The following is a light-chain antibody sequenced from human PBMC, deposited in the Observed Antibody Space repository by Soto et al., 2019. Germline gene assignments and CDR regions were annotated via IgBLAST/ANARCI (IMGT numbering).Light chain of an antibody. CDR2: GAS. V-gene: IGKV3-15*01. CDR3: QQYKNWPRT. CDR1: QSVSSN. Sequence: EIVMTQSPATLSVSPGERATLSCRASQSVSSNLAWYQQKPGQAPRLLIYGASTRATGIPARLSGSGSGTEFTLTISSLQSEDFAVYYCQQYKNWPRTFGQGTKVEIK. J-gene: IGKJ1*01.